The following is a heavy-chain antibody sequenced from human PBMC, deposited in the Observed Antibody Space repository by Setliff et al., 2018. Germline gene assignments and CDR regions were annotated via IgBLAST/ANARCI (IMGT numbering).Heavy chain of an antibody. CDR3: ARLRGAFDD. CDR2: IYYSGST. D-gene: IGHD3-16*01. CDR1: GGSISSYY. Sequence: SETLSLTCTVSGGSISSYYWSWIRQPPGRRLEWIGYIYYSGSTNYNHSLESRVTISVDTSKNQFSLRLNSATAADTAVYYCARLRGAFDDWGQGTLVTVSS. J-gene: IGHJ4*02. V-gene: IGHV4-59*01.